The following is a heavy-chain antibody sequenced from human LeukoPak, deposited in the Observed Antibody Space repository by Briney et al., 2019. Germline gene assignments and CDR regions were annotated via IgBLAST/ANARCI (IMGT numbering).Heavy chain of an antibody. V-gene: IGHV4-39*01. CDR2: IYYTGST. D-gene: IGHD2-21*02. Sequence: SETLSLTCTVSGGSISSSSYYWGWIRQPPGKGLEWIGNIYYTGSTYYNPSLRSRVTISVDTSKNQFSLNLSSVTAADTAVYYCASLVVVTAMGGLYFDYWGPRTLVTVSS. CDR1: GGSISSSSYY. J-gene: IGHJ4*02. CDR3: ASLVVVTAMGGLYFDY.